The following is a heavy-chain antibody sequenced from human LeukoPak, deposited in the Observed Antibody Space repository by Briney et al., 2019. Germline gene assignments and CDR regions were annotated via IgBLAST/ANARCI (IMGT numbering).Heavy chain of an antibody. Sequence: ASVKVSCKASGYTFTGYYMHWVRQAPGQGLEWMGRINPNSGGTNYAQKFQGRVTMTRDTSISTAYMELSRLRSDDTAVYYCARGFRGYYDILTGYRPGDYLGQGTLVPGSS. CDR2: INPNSGGT. CDR1: GYTFTGYY. V-gene: IGHV1-2*06. D-gene: IGHD3-9*01. CDR3: ARGFRGYYDILTGYRPGDY. J-gene: IGHJ4*01.